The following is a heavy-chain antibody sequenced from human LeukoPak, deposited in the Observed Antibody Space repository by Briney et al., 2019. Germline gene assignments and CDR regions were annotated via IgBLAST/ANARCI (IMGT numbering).Heavy chain of an antibody. CDR2: IYYSGST. J-gene: IGHJ4*02. D-gene: IGHD1-26*01. CDR1: GGSISSGNYY. CDR3: ARRTGSGNFDY. V-gene: IGHV4-39*01. Sequence: SETLSLTCTVSGGSISSGNYYWSWIRQPPGKGLEWIGSIYYSGSTYYNPSLKSRVTISVDTSKNQFSLKLSSVTAADTAVYYCARRTGSGNFDYWGQGTLVTVSS.